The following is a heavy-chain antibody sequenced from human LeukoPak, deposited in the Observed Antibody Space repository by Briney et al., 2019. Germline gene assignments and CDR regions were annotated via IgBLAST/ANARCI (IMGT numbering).Heavy chain of an antibody. Sequence: GGSLRLSCAASGFTFSSYNMNWVRQAPGKGLEWVSYISSSSSTIYYADSVKGRFTISRDNAKNSLYLQMNSLRAEDTAVYYCAKDLMSIKALIPWDYWGQGTLVTVSP. CDR1: GFTFSSYN. J-gene: IGHJ4*02. V-gene: IGHV3-48*04. CDR3: AKDLMSIKALIPWDY. CDR2: ISSSSSTI. D-gene: IGHD2-21*01.